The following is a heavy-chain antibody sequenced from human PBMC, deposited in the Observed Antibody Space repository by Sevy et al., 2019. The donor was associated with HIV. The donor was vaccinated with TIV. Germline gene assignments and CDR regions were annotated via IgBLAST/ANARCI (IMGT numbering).Heavy chain of an antibody. CDR2: IGRSGGST. D-gene: IGHD3-9*01. Sequence: GGSLRLSCAGSGFIFSSFAMTWVRQAPGKGLEWVSTIGRSGGSTSYADSVKGRFTISRDNSKNMVYVQMNSLRAEDTAVYYCANDCHDMYGGYYGMDVWGPGTTVTVSS. CDR1: GFIFSSFA. J-gene: IGHJ6*02. V-gene: IGHV3-23*01. CDR3: ANDCHDMYGGYYGMDV.